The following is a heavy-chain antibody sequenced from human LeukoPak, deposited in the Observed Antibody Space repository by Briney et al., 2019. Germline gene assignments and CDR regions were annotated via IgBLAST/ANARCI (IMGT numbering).Heavy chain of an antibody. CDR1: GYTFSDYY. V-gene: IGHV1-69-2*01. J-gene: IGHJ3*01. D-gene: IGHD3-10*01. CDR3: ATSGRSSLAFDV. CDR2: VDPEDAKA. Sequence: ASVKVFCKSSGYTFSDYYIHWVRQAPGGGLQWLGRVDPEDAKAVYSENLQGRVTITADSFSDSTYMFLSSLTSEDTAFYYCATSGRSSLAFDVWGQGTVVTVSS.